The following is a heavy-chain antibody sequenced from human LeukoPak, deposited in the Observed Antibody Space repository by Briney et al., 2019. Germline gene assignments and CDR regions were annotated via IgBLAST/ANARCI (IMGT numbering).Heavy chain of an antibody. CDR3: AKDLGELPHYYFDY. CDR2: ISGSGGST. V-gene: IGHV3-23*01. D-gene: IGHD1-26*01. Sequence: GGSLRLSCAASGFTFSSYAMSWVRQAPGKGLEWVSAISGSGGSTYYADSGKGRFTISRDNSKNTLYLQMNSLRAEDTAVYYCAKDLGELPHYYFDYWGQGTLVTVSS. CDR1: GFTFSSYA. J-gene: IGHJ4*02.